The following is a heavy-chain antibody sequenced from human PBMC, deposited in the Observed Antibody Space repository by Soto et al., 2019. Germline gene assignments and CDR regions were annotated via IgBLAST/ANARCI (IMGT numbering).Heavy chain of an antibody. CDR1: GGSISSSSYY. J-gene: IGHJ4*02. V-gene: IGHV4-39*01. D-gene: IGHD1-1*01. Sequence: QLQLQESGPGLVKPSETLSLTCTVSGGSISSSSYYWGWIRQPPGKGLEWIGSIYYSGSTYYNPSLKSRVTISVDTSKNQFSLKLSSVTAADTAVYYCARHVPGTTPFDYWGQGTLVTVSS. CDR3: ARHVPGTTPFDY. CDR2: IYYSGST.